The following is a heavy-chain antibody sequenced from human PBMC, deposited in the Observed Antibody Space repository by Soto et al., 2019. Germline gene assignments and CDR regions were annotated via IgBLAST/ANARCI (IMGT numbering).Heavy chain of an antibody. CDR1: GFTFSSYA. V-gene: IGHV3-23*01. CDR2: ISGSGGST. D-gene: IGHD6-13*01. Sequence: GGSLRLSCAASGFTFSSYAMSWVRQALGKGLEWVSAISGSGGSTYYADSVKGRFTISRDNSKNTLYLQMNSLRAEDTAVYYCAKEFPGLGSSWYVENFDYWGQGTLVTVSS. CDR3: AKEFPGLGSSWYVENFDY. J-gene: IGHJ4*02.